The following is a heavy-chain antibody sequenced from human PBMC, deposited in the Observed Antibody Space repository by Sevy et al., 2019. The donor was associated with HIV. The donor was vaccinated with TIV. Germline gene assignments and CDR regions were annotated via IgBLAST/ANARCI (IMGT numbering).Heavy chain of an antibody. CDR2: INVYNGNT. J-gene: IGHJ5*02. CDR1: GYTFSSYA. CDR3: ASSAGVYYDFWSGQSLDH. D-gene: IGHD3-3*01. V-gene: IGHV1-18*01. Sequence: ASVKVSCKASGYTFSSYAITWVRQAPEQGLEWMGWINVYNGNTNYAQTFQGRVTMTTDTARSTGYLELRSLRSDDTAVYYCASSAGVYYDFWSGQSLDHWGQGTLVTVSS.